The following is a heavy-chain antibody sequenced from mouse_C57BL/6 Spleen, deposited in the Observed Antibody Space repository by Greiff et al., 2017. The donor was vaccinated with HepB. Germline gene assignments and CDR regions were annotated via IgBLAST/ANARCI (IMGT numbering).Heavy chain of an antibody. J-gene: IGHJ2*01. CDR1: GYAFTNYL. D-gene: IGHD1-1*01. CDR2: INPGSGGT. Sequence: QVQLQQSGAELVRPGTSVKVSCKASGYAFTNYLIEWVKQRPGQGLEWIGVINPGSGGTNYNEKFKGKATLTADKSSSTAYMQFSSLTSEDSAVYFCARGRDGSTFDYWGQGTTLTVSS. CDR3: ARGRDGSTFDY. V-gene: IGHV1-54*01.